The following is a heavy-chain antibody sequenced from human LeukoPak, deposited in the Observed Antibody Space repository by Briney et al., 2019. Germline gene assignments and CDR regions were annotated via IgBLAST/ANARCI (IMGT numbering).Heavy chain of an antibody. V-gene: IGHV3-73*01. CDR3: TRHGNALDI. CDR1: GFTFSGSA. J-gene: IGHJ3*02. CDR2: IRSKANNYAT. Sequence: PGGSLRLSCAASGFTFSGSAMHWVRQAPGKGLEWVGSIRSKANNYATAYAASVKGRFTISRDDSKNTAYLQMNSLKTEDTPVYYCTRHGNALDIWGQGTMVTVSS.